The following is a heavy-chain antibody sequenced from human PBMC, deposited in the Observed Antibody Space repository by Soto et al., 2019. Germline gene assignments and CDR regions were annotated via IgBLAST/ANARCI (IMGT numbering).Heavy chain of an antibody. V-gene: IGHV4-38-2*02. CDR2: IYHSGST. Sequence: SETLSLTCAVSGYSISSGYYWGWIRQPPGKGLEWIGSIYHSGSTYYNPSLKSRVTISVDTSKNQFSLKLSSVTAADTAVYYCARDARTYYDFWSGSYNWFDPWGQGTLVTVPQ. CDR3: ARDARTYYDFWSGSYNWFDP. J-gene: IGHJ5*02. D-gene: IGHD3-3*01. CDR1: GYSISSGYY.